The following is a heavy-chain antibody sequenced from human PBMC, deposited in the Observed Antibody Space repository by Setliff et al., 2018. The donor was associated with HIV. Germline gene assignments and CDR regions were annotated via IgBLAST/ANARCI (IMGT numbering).Heavy chain of an antibody. D-gene: IGHD3-10*01. CDR3: ARGLTSRRGNWFDP. CDR1: GDSLIGFY. V-gene: IGHV4-59*01. Sequence: SLTCTVSGDSLIGFYWGWIRQPPGEGPEWIGHISSSGSTNYSPPLRSRVIMSVDTSQNLFSLILTSVTAADTAVYYCARGLTSRRGNWFDPWGQGTLVTVSS. J-gene: IGHJ5*02. CDR2: ISSSGST.